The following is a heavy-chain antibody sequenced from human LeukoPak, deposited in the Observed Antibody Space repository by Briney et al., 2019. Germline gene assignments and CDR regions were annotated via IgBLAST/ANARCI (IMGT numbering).Heavy chain of an antibody. CDR1: GFTFSSYL. Sequence: PGGSLRLSCAASGFTFSSYLMSWVRQAPGKGLEWVSSISGSGGNTYYADSVKGRFTVSRDNSKNTLYLQMNSLRAEDTAVYYCAKDRAYYYYYYGMDVWGQGTTVTVSS. D-gene: IGHD3-10*01. CDR3: AKDRAYYYYYYGMDV. CDR2: ISGSGGNT. V-gene: IGHV3-23*01. J-gene: IGHJ6*02.